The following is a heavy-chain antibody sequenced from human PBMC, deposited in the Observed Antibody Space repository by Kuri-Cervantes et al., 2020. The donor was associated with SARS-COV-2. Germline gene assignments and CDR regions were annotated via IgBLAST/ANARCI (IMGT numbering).Heavy chain of an antibody. CDR1: GFTFVGHA. Sequence: GGSLRLSCAASGFTFVGHAMNWVRQAPGKGLEWVSGISGSGGRTYYADSVKGRFTISRDNSKNTLYLEMSSLRAEDTAVYYCARDPTAHYDFWTGYYGNNWFDPWGQGTLVTVSS. CDR2: ISGSGGRT. V-gene: IGHV3-23*01. D-gene: IGHD3-3*01. J-gene: IGHJ5*02. CDR3: ARDPTAHYDFWTGYYGNNWFDP.